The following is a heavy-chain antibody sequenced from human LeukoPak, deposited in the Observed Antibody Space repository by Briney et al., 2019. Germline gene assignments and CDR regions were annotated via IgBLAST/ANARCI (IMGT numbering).Heavy chain of an antibody. J-gene: IGHJ3*02. Sequence: GASVKVSCKASGGTFSSYAISWVRQAPGQGLEWMGGIIPIFGTANYAQKFQGRVTITADESTSTAYMELSSLRSEDTAVYYCAREGAYSSSSHGAFDIWGQGTMVTVSS. D-gene: IGHD6-6*01. V-gene: IGHV1-69*13. CDR1: GGTFSSYA. CDR3: AREGAYSSSSHGAFDI. CDR2: IIPIFGTA.